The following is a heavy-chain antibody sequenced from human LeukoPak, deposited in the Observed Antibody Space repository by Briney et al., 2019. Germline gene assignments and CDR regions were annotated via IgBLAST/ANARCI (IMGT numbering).Heavy chain of an antibody. CDR2: ISPSSSTI. J-gene: IGHJ4*02. CDR1: GFTFSNKS. Sequence: PGGSLRLSCAASGFTFSNKSMNWVRQAPGKGLEWVSYISPSSSTIYYADSVKGRFTISRDNAKNSLYLQMNSLRAEDTAVYYCARERRGYSGYWAKGGEIPSSYFDYWGQGTLVTVSS. D-gene: IGHD5-12*01. V-gene: IGHV3-48*04. CDR3: ARERRGYSGYWAKGGEIPSSYFDY.